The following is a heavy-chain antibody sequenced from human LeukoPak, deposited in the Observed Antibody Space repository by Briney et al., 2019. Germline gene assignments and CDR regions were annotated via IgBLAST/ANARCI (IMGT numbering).Heavy chain of an antibody. D-gene: IGHD1-1*01. CDR1: GDSISSARNY. J-gene: IGHJ4*02. V-gene: IGHV4-39*01. CDR2: IYSSGST. Sequence: SETLSLTCSVAGDSISSARNYWGCIRQSPGKGLECLASIYSSGSTHSNPSLKSRVSISIDTSKNQFSLKLYSVTASDAALYYCARHLSGTTMAHYFDSWGQGILVAVSS. CDR3: ARHLSGTTMAHYFDS.